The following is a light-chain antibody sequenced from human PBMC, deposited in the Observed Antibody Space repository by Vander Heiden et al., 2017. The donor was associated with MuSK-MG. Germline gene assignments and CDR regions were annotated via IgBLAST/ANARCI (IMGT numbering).Light chain of an antibody. CDR1: QSVSSY. V-gene: IGKV3-11*01. CDR3: LQRSTWCT. J-gene: IGKJ2*02. Sequence: EIVLTQSPATLSLSPGERATLSCRASQSVSSYLAWYQQKPGQALRLLIYAASNWANGIPDRFSGSGSGKDFTLTMSRLEHEDFAVYYVLQRSTWCTFGQGTKMEIK. CDR2: AAS.